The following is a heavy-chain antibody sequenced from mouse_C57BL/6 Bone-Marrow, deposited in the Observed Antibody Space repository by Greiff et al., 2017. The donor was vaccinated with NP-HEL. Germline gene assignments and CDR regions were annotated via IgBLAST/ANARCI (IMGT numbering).Heavy chain of an antibody. V-gene: IGHV14-4*01. D-gene: IGHD1-1*01. CDR1: GFNIKDDY. Sequence: EVQLQQSGAELVRPGASVKLSCTASGFNIKDDYMHWVKQRPEQGLEWIGWIDPENGDTEYASKFQGKATITADTSSNTAYLQLSSLTSEDTAVDYCTTGVATDWYFDVWGTGTTVTVSS. CDR3: TTGVATDWYFDV. CDR2: IDPENGDT. J-gene: IGHJ1*03.